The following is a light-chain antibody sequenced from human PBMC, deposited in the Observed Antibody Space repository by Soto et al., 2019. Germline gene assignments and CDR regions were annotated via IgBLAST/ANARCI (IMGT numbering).Light chain of an antibody. CDR1: RGISSY. V-gene: IGKV1-8*01. CDR2: AAS. Sequence: AIRMTQSPSSLSASTGDRVTITCRASRGISSYLAWYQQKPGKAPKLLIYAASTLQSGVPSRFSGSGSGTDFTLTISCLQSEDFATYYCQQYYRYPRAFGQGTKVDIK. J-gene: IGKJ1*01. CDR3: QQYYRYPRA.